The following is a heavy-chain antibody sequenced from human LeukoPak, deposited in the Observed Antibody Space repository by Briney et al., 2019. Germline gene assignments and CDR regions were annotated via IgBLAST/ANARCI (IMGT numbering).Heavy chain of an antibody. Sequence: GGSLRLSCAASGFTFSSYWMSWVRQAPGKGLEWVANVKQDGSEKYYVDSVKGRFTISRDNAKNSLYLQMNSLRAEDTAVYYCARGIPYYYFDYWGQGTLVTVSS. V-gene: IGHV3-7*01. J-gene: IGHJ4*02. D-gene: IGHD3-10*01. CDR2: VKQDGSEK. CDR3: ARGIPYYYFDY. CDR1: GFTFSSYW.